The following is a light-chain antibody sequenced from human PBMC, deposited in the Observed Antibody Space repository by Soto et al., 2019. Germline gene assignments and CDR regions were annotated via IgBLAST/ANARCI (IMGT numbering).Light chain of an antibody. Sequence: DIVMTQSPDSLAVSLGERATINCKSSQSVLYSSNNKNYLAWYQQKPGQPPKLLIYWASTRESGVPDRFSGSGSGTHFTLTISSLQAEDVAVYYCQQYYSSPLTFGGGTKV. CDR3: QQYYSSPLT. CDR2: WAS. J-gene: IGKJ4*01. V-gene: IGKV4-1*01. CDR1: QSVLYSSNNKNY.